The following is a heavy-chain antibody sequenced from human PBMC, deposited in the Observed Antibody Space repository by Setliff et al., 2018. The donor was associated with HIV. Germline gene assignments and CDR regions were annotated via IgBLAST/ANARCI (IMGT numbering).Heavy chain of an antibody. Sequence: GASVKVSCKASGYTFNNYYMHWVRQAPGQGLEWMGIINPSGGSTSYAQKFQGRVTMTRDTSTSTVYMELSSLRSEDTAVYYCARDYDILTGYTDYYYMDVWGKGTTVTVSS. CDR3: ARDYDILTGYTDYYYMDV. CDR2: INPSGGST. V-gene: IGHV1-46*02. CDR1: GYTFNNYY. J-gene: IGHJ6*03. D-gene: IGHD3-9*01.